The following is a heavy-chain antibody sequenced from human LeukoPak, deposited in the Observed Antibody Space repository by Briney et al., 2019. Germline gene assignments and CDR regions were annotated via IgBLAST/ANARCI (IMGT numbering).Heavy chain of an antibody. CDR3: ARPYYYDSRIDP. V-gene: IGHV4-30-4*01. J-gene: IGHJ5*02. CDR2: MYYSGST. D-gene: IGHD3-22*01. Sequence: SETLSLTCTVSGCSITSGDYYWSRIRQPPGKGLEWLAYMYYSGSTYYNPSLKSRVTMSADTCKNQFSLKLSSVTAADTAVYYCARPYYYDSRIDPWGQGTLVTVSS. CDR1: GCSITSGDYY.